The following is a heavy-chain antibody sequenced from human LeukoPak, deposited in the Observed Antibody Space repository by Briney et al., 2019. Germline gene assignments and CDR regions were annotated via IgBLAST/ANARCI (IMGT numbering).Heavy chain of an antibody. V-gene: IGHV4-4*07. CDR3: ARDLNYYGSGSYGY. J-gene: IGHJ4*02. D-gene: IGHD3-10*01. CDR2: IYTSGST. Sequence: PSETLSLTCTVSGGSISSYYWSWIRQPAGKGLEWIGRIYTSGSTNYNPSLKSRVTMSVDTSKNQFSLKLSSVTAADTAVYYCARDLNYYGSGSYGYWGQGTLVTVSS. CDR1: GGSISSYY.